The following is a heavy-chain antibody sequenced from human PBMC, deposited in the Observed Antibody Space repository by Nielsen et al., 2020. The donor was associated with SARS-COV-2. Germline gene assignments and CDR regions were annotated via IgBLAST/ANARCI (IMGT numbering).Heavy chain of an antibody. V-gene: IGHV1-24*01. CDR3: ATAPRITMIVVVIPQAFDI. CDR1: GYTLTELS. J-gene: IGHJ3*02. D-gene: IGHD3-22*01. CDR2: FDPEDGET. Sequence: ASVKVSCKVSGYTLTELSMHWVRQAPGKGLEWMGGFDPEDGETIYAQKFQGRVTMTEDTSTDTAYMELSSLRSEDTAVYYCATAPRITMIVVVIPQAFDIWGQGTMVTVSS.